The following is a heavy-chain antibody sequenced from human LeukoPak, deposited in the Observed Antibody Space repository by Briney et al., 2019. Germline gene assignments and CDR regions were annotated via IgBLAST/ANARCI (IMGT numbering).Heavy chain of an antibody. CDR2: ISSSSSYI. V-gene: IGHV3-21*01. CDR3: ARDPYSSGAKIDY. D-gene: IGHD6-19*01. Sequence: GGSLRLSCAASGFTFSSCSMNWVRQAPGKGLEWVSSISSSSSYIYYADSVKGRFTISRDNAKNSLYLQMNSLRAEDMAVYYCARDPYSSGAKIDYWGQGTLVTVSS. CDR1: GFTFSSCS. J-gene: IGHJ4*02.